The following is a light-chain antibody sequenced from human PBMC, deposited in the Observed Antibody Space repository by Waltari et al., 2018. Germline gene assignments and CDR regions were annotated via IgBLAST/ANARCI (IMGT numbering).Light chain of an antibody. J-gene: IGKJ4*01. CDR2: GAA. Sequence: DIQMTQSPSSLSASVGDRVTITCRASQDINTSLTRSKQKPGKAPDLLIYGAANVQSEVPSRFSGSGSGTEFTLTISSLQPEDFATYSCQQVKSFPLTCGGGTKVEVK. CDR1: QDINTS. CDR3: QQVKSFPLT. V-gene: IGKV1-9*01.